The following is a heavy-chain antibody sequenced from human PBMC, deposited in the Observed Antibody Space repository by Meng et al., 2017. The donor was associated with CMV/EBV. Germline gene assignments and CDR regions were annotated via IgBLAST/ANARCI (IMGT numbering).Heavy chain of an antibody. J-gene: IGHJ6*02. Sequence: GESLKISCAASGFTFSSYAMSWVRQAPGKGLEWVSSISGSGGRTYHADSVKGRFTISRDNSKNTLYLQMNRLRAEDTAVYYCASNYDLNYYYYYGMDVWGQGTTVTVSS. CDR1: GFTFSSYA. CDR2: ISGSGGRT. V-gene: IGHV3-23*01. D-gene: IGHD3-3*01. CDR3: ASNYDLNYYYYYGMDV.